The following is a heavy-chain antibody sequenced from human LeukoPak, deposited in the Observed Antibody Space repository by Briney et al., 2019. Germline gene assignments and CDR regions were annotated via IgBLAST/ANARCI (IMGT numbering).Heavy chain of an antibody. CDR1: GGSISSGGYS. CDR3: AREGRGGYYGSGSYPD. Sequence: SETLSLTCAVSGGSISSGGYSWSWIRQPPGKGLEWIGYIYHSGSTYYNPSLKSRVTISVDRSKNQFSLKLSSVTAADTAVYYCAREGRGGYYGSGSYPDWGQGTLVTVSS. J-gene: IGHJ4*02. CDR2: IYHSGST. V-gene: IGHV4-30-2*01. D-gene: IGHD3-10*01.